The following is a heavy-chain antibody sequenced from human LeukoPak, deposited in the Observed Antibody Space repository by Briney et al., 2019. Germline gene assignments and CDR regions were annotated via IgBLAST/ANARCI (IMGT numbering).Heavy chain of an antibody. V-gene: IGHV3-23*01. CDR1: GFTFSSYG. Sequence: GGSLRLSCAASGFTFSSYGMSWVRQAPGKGLEWVSIISGTAFSTYYADSVRGRFTISRDNSRNTLYLQMNSLRAEDTAVYYCAKDTGSGYDYFSYYFDYWGQGTLVTVSS. CDR2: ISGTAFST. CDR3: AKDTGSGYDYFSYYFDY. J-gene: IGHJ4*02. D-gene: IGHD5-12*01.